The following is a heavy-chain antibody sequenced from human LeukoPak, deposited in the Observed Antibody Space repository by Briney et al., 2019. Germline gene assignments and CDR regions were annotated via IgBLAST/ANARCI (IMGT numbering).Heavy chain of an antibody. Sequence: GTSVKVSCQASGFTFTSSAMQWVRQARGQRLEWIGWIVVGSGNTNYAQKFQERVTITRDMSTSTAYMELSSLRSEDTAVYYCVGSLYSSSDYYYYYGMDVWGQGTTVTVSS. V-gene: IGHV1-58*02. D-gene: IGHD6-6*01. CDR3: VGSLYSSSDYYYYYGMDV. CDR2: IVVGSGNT. CDR1: GFTFTSSA. J-gene: IGHJ6*02.